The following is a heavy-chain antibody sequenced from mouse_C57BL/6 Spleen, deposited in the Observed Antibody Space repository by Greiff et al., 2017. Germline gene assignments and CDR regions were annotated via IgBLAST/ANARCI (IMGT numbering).Heavy chain of an antibody. CDR2: IWGGGST. Sequence: VKLQESGPGLVQPSQSLSITCTVSGFSLTSYGVHWVRQSPGKGLEWLGVIWGGGSTDYNAAFISRLGISKDNSKSQVFFKMNSLQADDTAIYYCARNYYDYDEAWFAYWGQGTLVTVSA. J-gene: IGHJ3*01. V-gene: IGHV2-2*01. D-gene: IGHD2-4*01. CDR3: ARNYYDYDEAWFAY. CDR1: GFSLTSYG.